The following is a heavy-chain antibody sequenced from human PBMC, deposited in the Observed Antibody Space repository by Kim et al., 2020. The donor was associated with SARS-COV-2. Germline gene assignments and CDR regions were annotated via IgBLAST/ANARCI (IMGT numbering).Heavy chain of an antibody. CDR3: AREAMVRDNHNPDAFDI. V-gene: IGHV1-46*01. D-gene: IGHD3-10*01. CDR2: INPSGGST. J-gene: IGHJ3*02. Sequence: ASVKVSCKASGYTFTSYYMHWVRQAPGQGLEWMGIINPSGGSTSYAQKFQGRVTMTRDTSTSTVYMELSSLRSEDTAVYYCAREAMVRDNHNPDAFDIWGQGTMVTVSS. CDR1: GYTFTSYY.